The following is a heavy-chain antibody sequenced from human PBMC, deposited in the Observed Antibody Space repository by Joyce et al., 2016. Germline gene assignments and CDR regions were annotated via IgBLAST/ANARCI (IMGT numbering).Heavy chain of an antibody. D-gene: IGHD4/OR15-4a*01. CDR1: GFSFSSFG. CDR2: IWVDGTKQ. J-gene: IGHJ4*02. V-gene: IGHV3-33*01. CDR3: ARGWTMLDY. Sequence: QVHLVESGGGVVQPGTSLKLSCTATGFSFSSFGIHWVRQAPGKGLEWVSVIWVDGTKQYYAESVKGRFTISRDNSKKTAYLQMNSLRADDTGVYFCARGWTMLDYWGQGSLVTVSP.